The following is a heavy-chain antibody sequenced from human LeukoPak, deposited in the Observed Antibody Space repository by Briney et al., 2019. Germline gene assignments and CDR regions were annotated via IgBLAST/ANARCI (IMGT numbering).Heavy chain of an antibody. CDR2: TYHSGST. J-gene: IGHJ6*03. Sequence: SDTLSLICAVSGYFISSGYYLGWTRQPPGKGLDGHGSTYHSGSTYYNPSLKSRVTISVDTSKNQFSLKLSSVPAADTAVYYCARLLGRTFYYMDVWGKGTTVTVSS. CDR3: ARLLGRTFYYMDV. D-gene: IGHD2-2*01. V-gene: IGHV4-38-2*01. CDR1: GYFISSGYY.